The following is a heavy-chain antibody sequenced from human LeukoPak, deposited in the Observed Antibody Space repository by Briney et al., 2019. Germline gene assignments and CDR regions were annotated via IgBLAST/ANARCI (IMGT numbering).Heavy chain of an antibody. Sequence: PGGSLRLSCAASGFTFSSYAMSWVRQPPGKGLEWVSTISGSGCSTYYADSVKGRFTISRDNCKNTLYHQMNRLRVEDTDIYNCANDQQSISYSPWGQGTLVTVSS. CDR2: ISGSGCST. D-gene: IGHD4-11*01. V-gene: IGHV3-23*01. J-gene: IGHJ5*02. CDR3: ANDQQSISYSP. CDR1: GFTFSSYA.